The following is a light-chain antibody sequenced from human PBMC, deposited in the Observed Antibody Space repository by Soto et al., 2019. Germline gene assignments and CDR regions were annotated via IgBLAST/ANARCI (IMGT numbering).Light chain of an antibody. Sequence: QSVLTQPPSASGSPGQSVTISCSGTPSDVGGSNSVSWYQQHPGKAPNLMIYDVNKRPSGVPDRFSGSKSGTTASLTVSRLQAADEAYYFCSSYAPSDVVFGGGTKLTVL. CDR3: SSYAPSDVV. V-gene: IGLV2-8*01. CDR1: PSDVGGSNS. CDR2: DVN. J-gene: IGLJ2*01.